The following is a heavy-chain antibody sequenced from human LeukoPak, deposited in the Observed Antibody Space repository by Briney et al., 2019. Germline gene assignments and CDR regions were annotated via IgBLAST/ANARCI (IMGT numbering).Heavy chain of an antibody. CDR1: GYTFTSYG. CDR3: ARGSRIAAAGDHYYYYYYMDV. Sequence: ASVKVSCKASGYTFTSYGISWVRQATGQGLEWMGWMNPNSGNTGYAQKFQGRVTITRNTSISTAYMELSSLRSEDTAVYYCARGSRIAAAGDHYYYYYYMDVWGKGTTVTVSS. V-gene: IGHV1-8*03. D-gene: IGHD6-13*01. J-gene: IGHJ6*03. CDR2: MNPNSGNT.